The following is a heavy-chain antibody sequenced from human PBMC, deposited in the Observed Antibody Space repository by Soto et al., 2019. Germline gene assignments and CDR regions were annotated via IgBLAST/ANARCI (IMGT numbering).Heavy chain of an antibody. CDR1: GFTFINYA. V-gene: IGHV3-23*01. J-gene: IGHJ2*01. D-gene: IGHD3-10*01. CDR3: ARKVLGSTTRPNYWYCDL. Sequence: EVQLLESGGGLVQPGGSLRLSCAASGFTFINYAMNWVRQAPGKGLQWVATVTGGGDATFYTDSAKGRFTISRDFSSIMASLQMNSLRVEDSAVYYCARKVLGSTTRPNYWYCDLWGRGPLVTVSS. CDR2: VTGGGDAT.